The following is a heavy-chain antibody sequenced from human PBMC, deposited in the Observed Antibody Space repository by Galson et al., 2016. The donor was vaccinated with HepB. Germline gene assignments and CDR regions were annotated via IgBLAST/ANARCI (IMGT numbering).Heavy chain of an antibody. J-gene: IGHJ4*02. CDR3: ARVASGDYILFDY. D-gene: IGHD4-11*01. CDR2: IYYRGST. Sequence: SETLSLTCSVSGDSISNNFWTWIRQPPGKGLEWIGYIYYRGSTNYNPSLESRVSISLDTSKKHFSLKMTSVTSADTAVYFCARVASGDYILFDYWGQGTLVTVSS. CDR1: GDSISNNF. V-gene: IGHV4-59*01.